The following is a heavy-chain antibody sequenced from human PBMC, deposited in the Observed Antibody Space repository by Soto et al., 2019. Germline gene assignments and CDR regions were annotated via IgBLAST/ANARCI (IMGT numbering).Heavy chain of an antibody. V-gene: IGHV1-18*01. CDR3: ARDPSTSKSPDYCYYYMDV. CDR1: GYTFTSYG. CDR2: ISAYNGDT. Sequence: QVQLVQSGVEVKKPGASVKVSCKASGYTFTSYGFSWVRQAPGQGLEWMGWISAYNGDTNYAQKFQRRVTMTTDTSTSTANMELRSLRSDDTAVYFCARDPSTSKSPDYCYYYMDVWGKGTTVTVSS. J-gene: IGHJ6*03.